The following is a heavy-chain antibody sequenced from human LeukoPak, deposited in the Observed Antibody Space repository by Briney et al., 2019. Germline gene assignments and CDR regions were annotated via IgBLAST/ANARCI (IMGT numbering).Heavy chain of an antibody. CDR3: ARASPSSGWYVD. D-gene: IGHD6-19*01. V-gene: IGHV4-59*01. J-gene: IGHJ4*02. Sequence: PSETLSLTCTVSGGSISSYYWSWIRQPPGKGLEWIGYIYYSGSTNYNPSLKSRVTISVDTSKNQFSLKLSSVTAADTAVYYCARASPSSGWYVDWGQGTLVTVSS. CDR2: IYYSGST. CDR1: GGSISSYY.